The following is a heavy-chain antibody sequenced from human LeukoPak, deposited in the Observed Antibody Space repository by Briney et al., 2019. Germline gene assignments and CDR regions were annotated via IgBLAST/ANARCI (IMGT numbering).Heavy chain of an antibody. J-gene: IGHJ6*02. D-gene: IGHD1-26*01. CDR1: GGTFSSYA. CDR3: ARAPFIVGATVFGDYYYYYGMDV. CDR2: IIPIFGTA. V-gene: IGHV1-69*13. Sequence: ASVKVSCKASGGTFSSYAISWVRQAPGQGLEWMGGIIPIFGTANYAQKFQGRVTITADESTSTAYMELSSLRSEDTAVYYCARAPFIVGATVFGDYYYYYGMDVWGQGTTVTVSS.